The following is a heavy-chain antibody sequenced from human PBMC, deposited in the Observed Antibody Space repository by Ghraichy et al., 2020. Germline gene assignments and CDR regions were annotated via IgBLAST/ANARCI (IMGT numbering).Heavy chain of an antibody. J-gene: IGHJ6*02. CDR3: ARHGALDRRYCSGGSCYWGYYGMDV. CDR1: GGSISSYY. Sequence: ESLNISCTVSGGSISSYYWSWIRQPPGKGLEWIGYIYYSGSTNYNPSLKSRVTISVDTSKNQFSLKLSSVTAADTAVYYCARHGALDRRYCSGGSCYWGYYGMDVWGQGTTVTVSS. V-gene: IGHV4-59*08. D-gene: IGHD2-15*01. CDR2: IYYSGST.